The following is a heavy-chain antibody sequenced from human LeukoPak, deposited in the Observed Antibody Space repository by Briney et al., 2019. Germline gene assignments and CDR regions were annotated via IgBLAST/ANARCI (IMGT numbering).Heavy chain of an antibody. V-gene: IGHV3-30-3*01. CDR3: ARDGAAAGGSDY. CDR1: GFTFSSYA. D-gene: IGHD6-13*01. CDR2: ISYDGSNK. J-gene: IGHJ4*02. Sequence: GGSLRLSCAASGFTFSSYAMHWVRQAPGKGLEWVAVISYDGSNKYYADSVKGRFTISRDNSKNTLYLQMNSLRAEDTAVYYCARDGAAAGGSDYWGQGTLVTVSS.